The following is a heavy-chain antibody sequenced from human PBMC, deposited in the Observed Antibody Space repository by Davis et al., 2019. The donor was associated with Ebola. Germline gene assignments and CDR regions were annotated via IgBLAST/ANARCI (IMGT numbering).Heavy chain of an antibody. CDR1: GFTFDDYA. J-gene: IGHJ4*02. V-gene: IGHV3-9*01. Sequence: PGGSLRLSCAASGFTFDDYAMHWVRQAPGKGLEWVSGISWNSGSIGYADSVKGRFTISRDNAKNSLYLQMNSLRAEDTALYYCAKDIYYDSSGYYPAFDYWGQGTLVTVSS. CDR3: AKDIYYDSSGYYPAFDY. CDR2: ISWNSGSI. D-gene: IGHD3-22*01.